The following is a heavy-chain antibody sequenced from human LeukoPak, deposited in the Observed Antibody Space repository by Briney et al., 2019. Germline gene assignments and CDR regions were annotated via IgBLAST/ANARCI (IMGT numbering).Heavy chain of an antibody. Sequence: SVKVSCKASGYTFIGYYMHWVRQAPGQGLEWMGGIIPIFGTANYAQKFQGRVTITADESTSTAYMELSSLRSEDTAVYYCARGQGPVAPGLGYYGMDVWGQGTTVTVSS. CDR3: ARGQGPVAPGLGYYGMDV. CDR1: GYTFIGYY. J-gene: IGHJ6*02. CDR2: IIPIFGTA. V-gene: IGHV1-69*01.